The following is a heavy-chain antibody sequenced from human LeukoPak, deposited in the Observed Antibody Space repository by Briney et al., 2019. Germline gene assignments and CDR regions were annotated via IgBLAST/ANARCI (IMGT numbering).Heavy chain of an antibody. CDR3: AKDYCSGGSCYPSPFDY. CDR1: GFTFSSYA. CDR2: ISGSGGST. Sequence: GGSLRLSCAASGFTFSSYAVSWVRQAPGKGLEWVSAISGSGGSTYYADSVKGRFTISRDNSKNTLYLQMNSLRAEDTAVYYCAKDYCSGGSCYPSPFDYWGQGTLVTVSS. D-gene: IGHD2-15*01. V-gene: IGHV3-23*01. J-gene: IGHJ4*02.